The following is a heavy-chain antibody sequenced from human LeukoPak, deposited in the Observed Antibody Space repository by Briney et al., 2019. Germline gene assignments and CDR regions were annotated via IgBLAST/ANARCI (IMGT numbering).Heavy chain of an antibody. Sequence: TSETLSLTCTVSGGSISSSSYYWGWIRQPPGKGLEWIGSIYYSGSTYYNPSLKSRVTVSVDTSKNQFSLKLSSVTAADTAVYYCARLITMTNYFDYWGQGTLVTVSS. CDR3: ARLITMTNYFDY. D-gene: IGHD3-22*01. CDR2: IYYSGST. V-gene: IGHV4-39*01. J-gene: IGHJ4*02. CDR1: GGSISSSSYY.